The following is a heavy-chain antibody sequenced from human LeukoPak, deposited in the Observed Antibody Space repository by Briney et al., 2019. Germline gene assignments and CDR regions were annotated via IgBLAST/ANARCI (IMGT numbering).Heavy chain of an antibody. J-gene: IGHJ4*02. V-gene: IGHV3-7*01. D-gene: IGHD5-12*01. CDR2: INQDRSEE. Sequence: PGGALRLSCAASGFTFSNYWMSWVRQAPGKGLKWVAHINQDRSEEHYMDSVKARFIISRDNAKNSLSLQMDSLRAEDTAVYYCVRDGGVSGYDLLDYWGQGTLVTVSS. CDR1: GFTFSNYW. CDR3: VRDGGVSGYDLLDY.